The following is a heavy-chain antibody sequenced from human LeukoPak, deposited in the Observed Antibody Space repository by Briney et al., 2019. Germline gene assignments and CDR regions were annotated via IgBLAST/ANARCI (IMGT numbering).Heavy chain of an antibody. Sequence: PSETLSLTCTVSGGSISSGDYYWSWIRQPPGKGLEWIGYIYYSGSTYYNPSLKSRVTISVDTSKNQFSLKLSSVTAADTAVYYCARGRQWELLSMYFDYWGQGTLVTVSS. CDR3: ARGRQWELLSMYFDY. V-gene: IGHV4-30-4*01. CDR1: GGSISSGDYY. CDR2: IYYSGST. D-gene: IGHD1-26*01. J-gene: IGHJ4*02.